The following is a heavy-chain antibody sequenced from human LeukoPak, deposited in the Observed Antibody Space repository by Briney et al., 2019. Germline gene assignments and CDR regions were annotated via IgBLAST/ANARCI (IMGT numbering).Heavy chain of an antibody. CDR1: GITFSSDR. Sequence: SGGSLRLSCAASGITFSSDRMNWVRQTPGKGLEWVSSITGSSDYIYYADSVKGRFTISRDNAKNSLFLQMNSLRVEDTAVYYCARDDWVHHDALHIWGQGTMVTVSS. CDR3: ARDDWVHHDALHI. D-gene: IGHD2-21*01. V-gene: IGHV3-21*01. CDR2: ITGSSDYI. J-gene: IGHJ3*02.